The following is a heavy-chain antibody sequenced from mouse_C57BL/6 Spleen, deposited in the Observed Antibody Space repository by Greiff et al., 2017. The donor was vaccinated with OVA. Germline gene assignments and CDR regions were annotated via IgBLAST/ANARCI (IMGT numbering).Heavy chain of an antibody. CDR1: GFTFSDYG. CDR3: ARNYYGSRGGGYFDV. CDR2: ISSGSSTI. J-gene: IGHJ1*03. V-gene: IGHV5-17*01. D-gene: IGHD1-1*01. Sequence: EVKLMESGGGLVKPGGSLKLSCAASGFTFSDYGMHWVRQAPEKGLEWVAYISSGSSTIYYADTVKGRFTISRDNAKNTLFLQMTSLRSEDTAMYYCARNYYGSRGGGYFDVWGTGTTVTVSS.